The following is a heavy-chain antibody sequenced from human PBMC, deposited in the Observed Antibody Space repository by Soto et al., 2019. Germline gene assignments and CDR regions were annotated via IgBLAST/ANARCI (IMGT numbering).Heavy chain of an antibody. Sequence: QVQLVQSGAEVKKPGSSVKVSCKASGGTFRNYAFSWVRQAPGQGLEWMGEVIPIFGTTPYAQKFQGRVTITADESTNTAYMELSSLRSEDTAVYYCARRFIQDXGGNHDSFDIWGQGTMVTVSS. J-gene: IGHJ3*02. V-gene: IGHV1-69*01. CDR1: GGTFRNYA. CDR2: VIPIFGTT. D-gene: IGHD2-15*01. CDR3: ARRFIQDXGGNHDSFDI.